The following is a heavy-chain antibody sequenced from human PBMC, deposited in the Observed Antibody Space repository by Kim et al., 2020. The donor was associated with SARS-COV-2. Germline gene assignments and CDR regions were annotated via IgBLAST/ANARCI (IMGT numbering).Heavy chain of an antibody. CDR1: GYTFSSFA. D-gene: IGHD2-2*01. J-gene: IGHJ4*02. CDR2: INAGNGNT. V-gene: IGHV1-3*01. Sequence: ASVKVSCRASGYTFSSFAMHWVRQAPGQGLEWMGWINAGNGNTTYSQRFQGRVTITRDKPANTVFMDLNSLTSEDTAVYYCATLKGYCSSVSCLGYFDYWGRGTLVSVSS. CDR3: ATLKGYCSSVSCLGYFDY.